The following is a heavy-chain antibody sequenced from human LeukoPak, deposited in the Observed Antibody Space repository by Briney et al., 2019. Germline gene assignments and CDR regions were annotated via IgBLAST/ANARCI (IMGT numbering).Heavy chain of an antibody. V-gene: IGHV3-7*04. CDR3: ARGGWYYFDY. CDR2: IKQDGSAI. J-gene: IGHJ4*02. CDR1: GYTFSRHW. D-gene: IGHD6-19*01. Sequence: GGSLRLSCAASGYTFSRHWMSWVRRAPGKGVEWVACIKQDGSAIYYVDSVKGRFTISRDNAKNSLYLQMNSLRAEDTAVYYCARGGWYYFDYWGQGTLVTVPS.